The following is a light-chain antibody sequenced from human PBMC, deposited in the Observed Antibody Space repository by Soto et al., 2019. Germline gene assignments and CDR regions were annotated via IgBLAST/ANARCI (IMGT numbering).Light chain of an antibody. CDR2: EVS. Sequence: QSALTQPASVSGSPGQSITISCSGTSSDIGGYNYVSWYQQHPGKAPKLIIYEVSNRPSGVSNRFSASKSGNTASLTISGLHAEDEADYYGSSYTSTTTRVFGAGTKVTVL. CDR1: SSDIGGYNY. V-gene: IGLV2-14*01. CDR3: SSYTSTTTRV. J-gene: IGLJ3*02.